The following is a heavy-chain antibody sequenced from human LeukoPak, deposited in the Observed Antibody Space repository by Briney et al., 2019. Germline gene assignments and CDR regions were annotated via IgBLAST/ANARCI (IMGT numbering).Heavy chain of an antibody. Sequence: SETLSLTCTVSGGSISSYYWSWIRQPPGKGLEWIGEINHSGSTNYNPSLKSRVTISVDTSKNQFSLKLSSVTAADTAVYYCARGQIQLWYNWFDPWGQGTLVTVSS. CDR2: INHSGST. CDR3: ARGQIQLWYNWFDP. J-gene: IGHJ5*02. D-gene: IGHD5-18*01. V-gene: IGHV4-34*01. CDR1: GGSISSYY.